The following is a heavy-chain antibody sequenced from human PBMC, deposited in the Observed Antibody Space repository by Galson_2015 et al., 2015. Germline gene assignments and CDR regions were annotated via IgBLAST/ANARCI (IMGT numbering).Heavy chain of an antibody. J-gene: IGHJ4*02. CDR3: ARDWWACSGGSCSTCFDY. Sequence: SVKVSCKASGYTFTGYYIHWVRQAPGQGLEWMGRINPNSGGTNYAQKFQGRVTMTRDTSISTAYMELSSLRSDDTAVYYCARDWWACSGGSCSTCFDYWGQGTLVTVSS. V-gene: IGHV1-2*06. CDR1: GYTFTGYY. CDR2: INPNSGGT. D-gene: IGHD2-15*01.